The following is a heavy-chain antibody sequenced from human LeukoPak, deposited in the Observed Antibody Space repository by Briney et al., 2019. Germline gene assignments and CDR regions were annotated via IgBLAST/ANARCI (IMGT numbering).Heavy chain of an antibody. V-gene: IGHV3-48*03. Sequence: GGSLRLSCAASGFTFSSYEMNWVRQAPGKGLEWVSYVSSSGSTIYYADSVKGRFTISRDNAKNSLYLQMNSLRAEDTAVYYCARGSGGYWYFDLWGRGTLVTVSS. CDR1: GFTFSSYE. CDR3: ARGSGGYWYFDL. D-gene: IGHD3-10*01. J-gene: IGHJ2*01. CDR2: VSSSGSTI.